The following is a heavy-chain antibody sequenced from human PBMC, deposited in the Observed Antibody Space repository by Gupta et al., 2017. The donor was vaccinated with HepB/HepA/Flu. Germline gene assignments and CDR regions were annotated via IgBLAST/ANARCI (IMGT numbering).Heavy chain of an antibody. V-gene: IGHV3-72*01. CDR1: GFTFSDHY. Sequence: EVQLVESGGGLVQPGGSLRLSCAASGFTFSDHYMDWVRHAPGKGLEWIGRTRNKANSYTTEYAASVKGRFTISRDDSKNSLYLQMNSLKTEDTAVYYCARDMSNWGQGTLVTVSS. J-gene: IGHJ4*02. CDR2: TRNKANSYTT. D-gene: IGHD3-10*02. CDR3: ARDMSN.